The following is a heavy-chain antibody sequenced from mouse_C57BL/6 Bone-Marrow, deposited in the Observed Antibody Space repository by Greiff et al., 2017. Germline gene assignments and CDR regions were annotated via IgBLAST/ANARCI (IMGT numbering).Heavy chain of an antibody. CDR3: ARPHYRDSMDY. CDR1: GYTFTSYW. D-gene: IGHD2-12*01. Sequence: QVQLQQPGAELVRPGTSVKLSCKASGYTFTSYWMHWVKQRPGQGLEWIGVIDPSDSYTNYNQKFKGKATLTVDTSSSTAYMQLISLTSKDSAVYYCARPHYRDSMDYWGQGTSVTVSS. CDR2: IDPSDSYT. J-gene: IGHJ4*01. V-gene: IGHV1-59*01.